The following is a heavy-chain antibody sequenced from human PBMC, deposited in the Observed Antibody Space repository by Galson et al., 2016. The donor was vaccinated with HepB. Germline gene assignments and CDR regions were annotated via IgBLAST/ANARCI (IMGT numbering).Heavy chain of an antibody. CDR1: GFTFSSYS. V-gene: IGHV3-20*04. D-gene: IGHD3-10*01. CDR2: TTWIGGRK. J-gene: IGHJ4*02. Sequence: SLRRSCAASGFTFSSYSMNWIRRALGKGLEWVSGTTWIGGRKGYADSVKGRFTISRDNAKNSLYLQMNSLRAEDTALYYCARGYGSDPQDYWGQGTLVTVSS. CDR3: ARGYGSDPQDY.